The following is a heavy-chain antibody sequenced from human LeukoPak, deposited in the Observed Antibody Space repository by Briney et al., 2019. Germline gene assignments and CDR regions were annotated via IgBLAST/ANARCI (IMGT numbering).Heavy chain of an antibody. D-gene: IGHD4-17*01. Sequence: ASVKVSCKASGGTFSSYAISWVRQAPGQGLEWMGGFDPEDGETIYAQKFQGRVTMTEDTSTDTAYMELSSLRSEDTAVYYCATDPYGDYPVHWGQGTLVTVSS. CDR1: GGTFSSYA. J-gene: IGHJ4*02. CDR3: ATDPYGDYPVH. V-gene: IGHV1-24*01. CDR2: FDPEDGET.